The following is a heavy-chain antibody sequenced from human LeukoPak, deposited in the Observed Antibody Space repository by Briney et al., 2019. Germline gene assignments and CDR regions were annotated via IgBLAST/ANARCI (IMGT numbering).Heavy chain of an antibody. CDR1: GASISSYY. J-gene: IGHJ6*02. CDR2: IYTSGST. Sequence: SETLSLTCTVSGASISSYYWSWIRQPAGKGLEWIGRIYTSGSTNYNPSLKSRVTMSVDTSKNQYSLKLSSVTAADTAVYYCAREVVRGVIIADSYYGMDVWGQGTRVPVPS. V-gene: IGHV4-4*07. D-gene: IGHD3-10*01. CDR3: AREVVRGVIIADSYYGMDV.